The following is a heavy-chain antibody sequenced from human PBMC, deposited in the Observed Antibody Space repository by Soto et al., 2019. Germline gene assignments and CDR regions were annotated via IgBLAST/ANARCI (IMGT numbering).Heavy chain of an antibody. CDR1: GLTFSSYA. CDR2: ISGSGGST. V-gene: IGHV3-23*01. Sequence: PGGSLRLSCAASGLTFSSYAMSWVRQAPGKGLEWVSAISGSGGSTYYADSVKGRFTISRDNSKNTLYLQMNSLRAEDTAVYYCAKEGLAVAGPGDWIDPWGQGTLVTVSS. D-gene: IGHD6-19*01. CDR3: AKEGLAVAGPGDWIDP. J-gene: IGHJ5*02.